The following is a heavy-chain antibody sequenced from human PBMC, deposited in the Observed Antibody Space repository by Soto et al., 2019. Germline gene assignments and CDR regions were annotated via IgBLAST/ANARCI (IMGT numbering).Heavy chain of an antibody. V-gene: IGHV3-23*01. CDR2: ISGSGGST. CDR1: GFTFSSYA. Sequence: GGSLRLSCAASGFTFSSYAMSWVRQAPGKGLEWVSAISGSGGSTYYADSVKGRFTISRDNSKNTLYLQMNSLRAEDTAVYYCAKPYCSGGSCQDYYYYYGMDVWGQGTTVTVSS. CDR3: AKPYCSGGSCQDYYYYYGMDV. J-gene: IGHJ6*02. D-gene: IGHD2-15*01.